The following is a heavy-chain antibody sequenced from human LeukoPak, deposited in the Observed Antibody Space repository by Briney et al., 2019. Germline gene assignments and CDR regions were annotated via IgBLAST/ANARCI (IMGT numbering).Heavy chain of an antibody. D-gene: IGHD2-2*01. Sequence: PSQTLSLTRTVSGGSISSGDYYWRWIRQPPGKGLEWIGHIYYSGSTYYNPSLKSRVTISVDTSKNQFSLRLSSVTAADTAVYYCARGLVGVVPAAAPFDYWGQGTLVTVSS. J-gene: IGHJ4*02. CDR1: GGSISSGDYY. CDR3: ARGLVGVVPAAAPFDY. V-gene: IGHV4-30-4*01. CDR2: IYYSGST.